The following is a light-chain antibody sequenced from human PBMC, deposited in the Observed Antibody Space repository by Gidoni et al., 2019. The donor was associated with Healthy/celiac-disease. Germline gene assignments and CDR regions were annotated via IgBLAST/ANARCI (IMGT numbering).Light chain of an antibody. CDR3: QAWDSSTVV. CDR2: QDS. V-gene: IGLV3-1*01. CDR1: KLGDKY. J-gene: IGLJ2*01. Sequence: SYELTQPPSVSVSPGQTASIPFSGDKLGDKYACWYRQKPGQSPVLVIYQDSKRPSGIPERFSGSNSGNTATLTISGTQAMDEADYYCQAWDSSTVVFGGGTKLTVL.